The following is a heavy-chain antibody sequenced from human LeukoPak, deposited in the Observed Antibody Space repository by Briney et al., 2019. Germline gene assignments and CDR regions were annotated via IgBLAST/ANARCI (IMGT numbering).Heavy chain of an antibody. V-gene: IGHV3-23*01. Sequence: PGGSLRPSCAASGFTFSSYAMSWVRQAPGKGLEWVSAISGSGSSTYYADSVKGHFTISRDNSKNTLFLQMNSLRAEDTAVYYCAARHRYSSSWTFDYWGQGTLVTVSS. D-gene: IGHD6-13*01. CDR1: GFTFSSYA. CDR3: AARHRYSSSWTFDY. CDR2: ISGSGSST. J-gene: IGHJ4*02.